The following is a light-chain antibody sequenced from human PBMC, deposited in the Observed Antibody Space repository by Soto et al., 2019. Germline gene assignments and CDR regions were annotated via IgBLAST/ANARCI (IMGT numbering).Light chain of an antibody. Sequence: EIVLTQSPGTLSLSPGERATLSCRASQSVTSSYLAWYQQKPGQAPRLLIYGASSRAIGIPDRFSGSGSGTDFDLTLSSLEPEAFAVSYCHQRGYSPLTFGGGTKVEIK. V-gene: IGKV3-20*01. CDR2: GAS. CDR1: QSVTSSY. J-gene: IGKJ4*01. CDR3: HQRGYSPLT.